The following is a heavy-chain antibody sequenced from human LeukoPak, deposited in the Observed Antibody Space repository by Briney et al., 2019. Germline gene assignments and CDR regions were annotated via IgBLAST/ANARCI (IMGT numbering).Heavy chain of an antibody. Sequence: GGSLRLSCAASGFTFSSNAMSWVRQAPGKGLEWVSAISGSGDTSYADSVKGRFTIPRANSKTKPYLQMNSLRAEDTAANYVGKGSDYYGSGSSLDYSGQGSLVTVSS. CDR2: ISGSGDT. V-gene: IGHV3-23*01. D-gene: IGHD3-10*01. CDR1: GFTFSSNA. CDR3: GKGSDYYGSGSSLDY. J-gene: IGHJ4*02.